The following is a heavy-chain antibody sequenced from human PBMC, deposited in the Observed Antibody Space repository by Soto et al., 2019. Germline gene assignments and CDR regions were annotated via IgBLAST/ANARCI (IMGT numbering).Heavy chain of an antibody. Sequence: EVQLVESGGGLVQQGRSLRLSCTASGFTFGDYAMSWFRQAPGKGLEWVGFIRSKAYGGTTEYAASVKGRFTISRDDSKSIAYLQMNSLKTEDTAVYYCTRARYCSGGSCYREFDYWGQGTLVTVSS. CDR3: TRARYCSGGSCYREFDY. CDR1: GFTFGDYA. V-gene: IGHV3-49*03. CDR2: IRSKAYGGTT. J-gene: IGHJ4*02. D-gene: IGHD2-15*01.